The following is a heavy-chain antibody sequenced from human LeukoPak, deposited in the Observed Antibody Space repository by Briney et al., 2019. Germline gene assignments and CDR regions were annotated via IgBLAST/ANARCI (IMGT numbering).Heavy chain of an antibody. V-gene: IGHV1-46*01. J-gene: IGHJ4*02. CDR3: ARGPPMYHSSAYYPESYFDY. Sequence: GASVKVSCKASGYTFTSYYMHWVRQAPGQGLEWMGIINPSGGSASYAQKFQGRVTMTRDTSTSTVYMELSSLRSEDTAVYYCARGPPMYHSSAYYPESYFDYWGQGTLVTVSS. D-gene: IGHD3-22*01. CDR1: GYTFTSYY. CDR2: INPSGGSA.